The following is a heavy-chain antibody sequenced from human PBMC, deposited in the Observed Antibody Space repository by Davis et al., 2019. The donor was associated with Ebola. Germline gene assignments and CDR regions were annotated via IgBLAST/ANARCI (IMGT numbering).Heavy chain of an antibody. J-gene: IGHJ4*02. V-gene: IGHV3-73*01. D-gene: IGHD3-22*01. CDR2: IRSKANSYAT. Sequence: PGGSLRLSCAASGFTFSGSAMHWVRQASGKGLEWVGRIRSKANSYATAYAASVKGRFTISRDDSKNTTYLQMNSLKTEDTAVYYCAKDPGWGPGDSSGYYGYWGQGTLVTVSS. CDR3: AKDPGWGPGDSSGYYGY. CDR1: GFTFSGSA.